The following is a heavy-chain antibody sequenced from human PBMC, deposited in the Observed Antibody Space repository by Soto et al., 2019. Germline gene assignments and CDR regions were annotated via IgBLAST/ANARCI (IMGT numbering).Heavy chain of an antibody. D-gene: IGHD5-12*01. CDR3: ARESGGATATLDYYYFYMDV. CDR1: GDSFNDYY. CDR2: INPNGGAT. J-gene: IGHJ6*03. V-gene: IGHV1-2*02. Sequence: ASVKVSCKTSGDSFNDYYIHWVRQAPGQGLEWMGWINPNGGATKYAQKFQGRVTVTRDTSIRTVYMELSSLRSDDTAVYFCARESGGATATLDYYYFYMDVWGKGTTVTVSS.